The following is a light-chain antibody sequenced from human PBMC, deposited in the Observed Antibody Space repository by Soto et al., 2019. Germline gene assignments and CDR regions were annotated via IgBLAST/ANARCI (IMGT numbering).Light chain of an antibody. V-gene: IGLV2-14*03. CDR1: STDINDYKY. CDR3: QSYDSRLSGSL. CDR2: DVS. Sequence: QSALTQPASVSGSPGQSITISCTGTSTDINDYKYVSWYQQHPGKAPKVIIYDVSNRPSGVPDRFSGSKSATSASLAITGLQSEDEADYYCQSYDSRLSGSLFGGGTKLTVL. J-gene: IGLJ2*01.